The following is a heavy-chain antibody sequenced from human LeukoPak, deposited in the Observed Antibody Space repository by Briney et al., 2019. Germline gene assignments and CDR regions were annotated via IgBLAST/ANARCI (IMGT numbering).Heavy chain of an antibody. CDR1: EFSFGSYW. CDR2: IKSGGSAT. D-gene: IGHD2-2*03. Sequence: PGGSLRLSCAGPEFSFGSYWMHWVRQPPEKGLEWVFSIKSGGSATAYADSVKGRFSMSTDSAKNTASLQMNSLRVEDTAMYYCAMDINGDLFHVWGQGTPVTVSS. J-gene: IGHJ4*02. CDR3: AMDINGDLFHV. V-gene: IGHV3-74*01.